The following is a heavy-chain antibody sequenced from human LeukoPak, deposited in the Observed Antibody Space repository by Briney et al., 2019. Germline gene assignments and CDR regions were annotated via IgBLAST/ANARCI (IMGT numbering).Heavy chain of an antibody. CDR3: ARVLGAGTGFDY. J-gene: IGHJ4*02. CDR2: IYYSGST. Sequence: SETLSLTCTVSGGSISSYYWSWIRQPPGKGLEWIGYIYYSGSTNYNPSIKSRVTISVDTSKNQFSLKLSSVTAADTAVYYCARVLGAGTGFDYWGQGTLVTVSS. D-gene: IGHD1-14*01. V-gene: IGHV4-59*01. CDR1: GGSISSYY.